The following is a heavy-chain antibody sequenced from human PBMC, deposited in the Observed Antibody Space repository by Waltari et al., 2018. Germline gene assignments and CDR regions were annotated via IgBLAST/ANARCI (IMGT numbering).Heavy chain of an antibody. CDR1: GGSFSGYY. V-gene: IGHV4-34*01. J-gene: IGHJ4*02. Sequence: QVQLQQWGAGLLKPSETLSLTCAVYGGSFSGYYWSWIRQPPGKGLEWIGEINHSGSTNYNPSLKSRVTISVDTSKNQFSLKLSSVTAADTAVYYCAREDYYDSSGYVDYWGQGTLVTVSS. CDR2: INHSGST. CDR3: AREDYYDSSGYVDY. D-gene: IGHD3-22*01.